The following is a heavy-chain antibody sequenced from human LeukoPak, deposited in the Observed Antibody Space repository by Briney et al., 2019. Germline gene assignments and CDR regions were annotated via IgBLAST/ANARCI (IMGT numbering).Heavy chain of an antibody. D-gene: IGHD1-20*01. CDR3: ARVKQRLITGSRSLCLDY. J-gene: IGHJ4*02. CDR2: INPSGGST. V-gene: IGHV1-46*01. CDR1: GYTFTSYY. Sequence: ASVKVSCKASGYTFTSYYMHWVRQAPGQGLEWMGIINPSGGSTSYAQKFQGRVTMTRDTSTSTVYMELSSLGSEDTAVYYCARVKQRLITGSRSLCLDYWGQGTLVTVSS.